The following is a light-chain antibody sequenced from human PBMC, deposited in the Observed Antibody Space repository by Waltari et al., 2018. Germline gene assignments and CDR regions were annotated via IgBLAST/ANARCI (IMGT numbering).Light chain of an antibody. CDR2: GTS. J-gene: IGKJ2*01. Sequence: ETVLTQSPGTLSLSPGERATLSCRASQSVSNTYLAWYQQKPGQAPRLLFYGTSNRATGTPDSFSGSGSGTDFTLTISRLEPEDFAVYYCHQYGSSPGTFGQGTKLEIK. V-gene: IGKV3-20*01. CDR1: QSVSNTY. CDR3: HQYGSSPGT.